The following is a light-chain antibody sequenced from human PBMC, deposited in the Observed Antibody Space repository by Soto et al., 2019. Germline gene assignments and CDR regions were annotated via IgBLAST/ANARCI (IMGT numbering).Light chain of an antibody. Sequence: QSPSSLSASVGDRVTITCRASQSISSYLNWNQRKPGKTPKLLIYAASSWQSGVPSRFSGSGSGTDFTLTISSLEHEDFAIYYCQQCYSSSSTFGQGTRVDIK. J-gene: IGKJ5*01. CDR2: AAS. CDR1: QSISSY. V-gene: IGKV1-39*01. CDR3: QQCYSSSST.